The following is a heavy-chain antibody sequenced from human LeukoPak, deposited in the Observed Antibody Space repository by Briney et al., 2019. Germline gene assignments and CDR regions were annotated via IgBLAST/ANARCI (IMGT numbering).Heavy chain of an antibody. V-gene: IGHV3-23*01. CDR1: GFTFSSYA. CDR3: ARDYSSSSLRVMDYYYMDV. D-gene: IGHD6-6*01. J-gene: IGHJ6*03. CDR2: ISGSDGST. Sequence: PGGSLRLSCAASGFTFSSYAMSWVRQAPGKGLEWVSGISGSDGSTYYADSVKGRFTISRDNAKVSLYLQVNSLRAEDTAMYYCARDYSSSSLRVMDYYYMDVWGKGTTVTVSS.